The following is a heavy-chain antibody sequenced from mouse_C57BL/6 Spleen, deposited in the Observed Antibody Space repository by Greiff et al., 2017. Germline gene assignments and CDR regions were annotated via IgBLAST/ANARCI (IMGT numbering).Heavy chain of an antibody. V-gene: IGHV1-59*01. CDR3: ARGSRYWYFDV. Sequence: QVHVKQPGAELVRPGTSVKLSCKASGYTFTSYWMHWVKQRPGQGLEWIGVIDPSDSYTNYNQKFKGKATLTVDTSSSTAYMQLSSLTSEDSAVYYCARGSRYWYFDVWGTGTTVTVSS. CDR1: GYTFTSYW. D-gene: IGHD1-1*01. J-gene: IGHJ1*03. CDR2: IDPSDSYT.